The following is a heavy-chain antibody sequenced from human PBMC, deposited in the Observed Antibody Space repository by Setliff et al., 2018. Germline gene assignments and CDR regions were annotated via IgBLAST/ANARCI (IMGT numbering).Heavy chain of an antibody. CDR1: GYRFSSYW. CDR3: ARVGTAGGYYFGF. CDR2: IFPADSDT. D-gene: IGHD2-15*01. Sequence: GESLKISCKGSGYRFSSYWIGWVRQMPGKGLEWIGIIFPADSDTRYSPSFQGQVTISADKSISTAYVQWRSLKASDTAMYYCARVGTAGGYYFGFWGQGALVTVS. J-gene: IGHJ4*02. V-gene: IGHV5-51*01.